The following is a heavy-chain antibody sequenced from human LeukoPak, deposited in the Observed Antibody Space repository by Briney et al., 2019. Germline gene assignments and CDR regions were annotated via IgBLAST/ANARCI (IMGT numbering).Heavy chain of an antibody. CDR3: ARDSETPDYYDSSGYFNY. CDR2: IRYDGSNK. V-gene: IGHV3-30*02. Sequence: PGGSLRLSCAASGFTFSSYGMHWVRQAPGKGLEWVAFIRYDGSNKYYADSVKGRFTISRDNSKNTLYLQMNSLRAEDTAVYYCARDSETPDYYDSSGYFNYWGQGTLVTVSS. CDR1: GFTFSSYG. D-gene: IGHD3-22*01. J-gene: IGHJ4*02.